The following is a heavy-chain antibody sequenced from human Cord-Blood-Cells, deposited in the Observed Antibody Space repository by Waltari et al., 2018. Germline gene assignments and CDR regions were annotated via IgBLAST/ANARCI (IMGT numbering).Heavy chain of an antibody. Sequence: QVTLKESGPALGKPTQTLTLTCTFSGFSLSTRGMRVSWLRQPPGNALEWLARNDCDDDKFYSTSLKARLTLSKDTSKNQVVLTMTNMDPVDTATYYCARTNPYSSSWYYFDYWGQGTLVTVSS. D-gene: IGHD6-13*01. CDR3: ARTNPYSSSWYYFDY. V-gene: IGHV2-70*04. CDR2: NDCDDDK. J-gene: IGHJ4*02. CDR1: GFSLSTRGMR.